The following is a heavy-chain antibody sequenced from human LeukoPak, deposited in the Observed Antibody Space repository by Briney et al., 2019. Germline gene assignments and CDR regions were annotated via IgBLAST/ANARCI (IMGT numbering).Heavy chain of an antibody. CDR1: EFTFSVYG. Sequence: SGGSLRLSCASSEFTFSVYGMNWVRQAPGKGLEWVSYISSSSNSIYYADSVKGRFTISRDNSKNSLYLQMNSLRAEDTALYYCAKGLAVAGYSDFDYWGQGTLVTVSS. D-gene: IGHD6-19*01. V-gene: IGHV3-48*01. CDR2: ISSSSNSI. J-gene: IGHJ4*02. CDR3: AKGLAVAGYSDFDY.